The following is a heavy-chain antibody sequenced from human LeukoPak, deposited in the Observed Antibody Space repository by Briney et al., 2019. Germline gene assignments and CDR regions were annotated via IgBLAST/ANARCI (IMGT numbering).Heavy chain of an antibody. CDR2: INHSGST. CDR1: GGSFSGPY. Sequence: SATLSLTCAVYGGSFSGPYWSCIRQPPGKGLEWMGEINHSGSTTYNPSLKSRVTISVDTCKNQFSLKLSSVTAADTAVYYCARDPLIAVAGTMNYYGMDVWGKGTTVTVSS. CDR3: ARDPLIAVAGTMNYYGMDV. J-gene: IGHJ6*04. V-gene: IGHV4-34*01. D-gene: IGHD6-19*01.